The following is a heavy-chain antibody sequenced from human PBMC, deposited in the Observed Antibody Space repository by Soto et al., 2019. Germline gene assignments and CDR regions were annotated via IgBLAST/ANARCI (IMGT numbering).Heavy chain of an antibody. V-gene: IGHV3-15*07. CDR3: TTDPGPYCSGGSCQYYFDY. D-gene: IGHD2-15*01. CDR2: IKSKTDGGTT. J-gene: IGHJ4*02. Sequence: GGSLRLSCAASGFTFSNAWMNWVRQAPGKGLEWVGRIKSKTDGGTTDYAAPVKGRFTISRDDSKNTLYLQMNSLKTEDTAVYYCTTDPGPYCSGGSCQYYFDYWGQGTLVTVSS. CDR1: GFTFSNAW.